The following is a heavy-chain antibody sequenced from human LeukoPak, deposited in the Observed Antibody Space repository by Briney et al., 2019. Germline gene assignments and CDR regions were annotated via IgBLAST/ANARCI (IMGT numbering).Heavy chain of an antibody. CDR2: INPSGGST. Sequence: ASVKVSCKASGYTFTSYYMHWVRQAPGQGLEWMGIINPSGGSTSYAQKFQGRVTMTRDTSTSTVYMELSSLRSEDTAVYYYARGYRDYLPLLGRAAYYYGMDVWGQGTTVTVSS. D-gene: IGHD5-12*01. CDR1: GYTFTSYY. V-gene: IGHV1-46*01. CDR3: ARGYRDYLPLLGRAAYYYGMDV. J-gene: IGHJ6*02.